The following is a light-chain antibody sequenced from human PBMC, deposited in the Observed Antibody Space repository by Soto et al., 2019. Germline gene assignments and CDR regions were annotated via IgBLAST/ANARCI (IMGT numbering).Light chain of an antibody. CDR3: AAWDDSLNGVL. J-gene: IGLJ2*01. CDR1: SSNIGDNP. V-gene: IGLV1-44*01. Sequence: QPVLTQPPSASGTPGQRVTISCSGSSSNIGDNPVNWYQQLPGTAPKLLIYSNNQRPSGVPDRFSGSRSGTSASLAISGLQSEDEADYYCAAWDDSLNGVLFGGGTKLTVL. CDR2: SNN.